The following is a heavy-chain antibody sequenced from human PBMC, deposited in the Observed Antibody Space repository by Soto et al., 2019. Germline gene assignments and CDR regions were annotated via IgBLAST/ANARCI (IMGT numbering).Heavy chain of an antibody. D-gene: IGHD3-3*01. J-gene: IGHJ6*02. CDR3: AKVQSGYYYYYGMDV. CDR2: ISGSGGST. CDR1: GFTFSSYA. Sequence: PGGSLRLSCAASGFTFSSYAMSWVRQAPGKGLEWVSAISGSGGSTYYADSVKGRFTISRDNSKNTLYLQMNSLRAEDTAVYYCAKVQSGYYYYYGMDVWGQGTTVTVSS. V-gene: IGHV3-23*01.